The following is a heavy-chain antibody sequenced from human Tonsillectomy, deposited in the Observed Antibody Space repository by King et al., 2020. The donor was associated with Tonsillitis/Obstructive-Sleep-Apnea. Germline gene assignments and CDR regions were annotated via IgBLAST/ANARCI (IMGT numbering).Heavy chain of an antibody. J-gene: IGHJ3*02. CDR1: GFTFSSYW. D-gene: IGHD2-2*01. V-gene: IGHV3-7*03. CDR2: IKHGGSDT. Sequence: VQLVESGGGLVQPGGSLRLSCAASGFTFSSYWMSWVRQAPGKGLEWVANIKHGGSDTYYVDSVKGRFTISRDNAKNSLFLQINNLRAEDTALFYCARESRGYCSSTSCEGGAFDIWGQGTMVTVSS. CDR3: ARESRGYCSSTSCEGGAFDI.